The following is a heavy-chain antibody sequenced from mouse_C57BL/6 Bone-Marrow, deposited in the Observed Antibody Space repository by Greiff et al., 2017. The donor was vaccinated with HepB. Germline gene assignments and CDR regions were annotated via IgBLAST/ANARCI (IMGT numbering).Heavy chain of an antibody. J-gene: IGHJ2*01. CDR2: ISDGGSYT. CDR1: GFTFSSYA. CDR3: AIEYGYHSFDY. V-gene: IGHV5-4*01. Sequence: EVKVVESGGGLVKPGGSLKLSCAASGFTFSSYAMPWVRQTPEKRLEWVATISDGGSYTYYPDNVKGRFTISRDNANNNLYLQMSHLKSEDTSMYYCAIEYGYHSFDYWGQGTTLTVSS. D-gene: IGHD2-2*01.